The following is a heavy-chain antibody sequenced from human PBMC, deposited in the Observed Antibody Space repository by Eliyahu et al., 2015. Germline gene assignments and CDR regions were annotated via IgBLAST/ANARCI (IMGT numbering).Heavy chain of an antibody. D-gene: IGHD4-17*01. CDR1: GFTFSXYW. Sequence: EVQLVESGGGLVQPGGSLRLSCAASGFTFSXYWMSWVRQAPGKGLEWVANIKLDGSEEYYVDSVKGRFTISRDNAKNSLVLQMNSLRAEDTAVYYCARGRSQRPSHFDLWGRGTLVTVSS. CDR2: IKLDGSEE. V-gene: IGHV3-7*03. CDR3: ARGRSQRPSHFDL. J-gene: IGHJ2*01.